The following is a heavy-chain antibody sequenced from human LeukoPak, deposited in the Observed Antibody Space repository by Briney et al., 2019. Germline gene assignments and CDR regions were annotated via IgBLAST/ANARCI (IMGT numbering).Heavy chain of an antibody. CDR3: ARDFYDILTGYQRGAFDY. D-gene: IGHD3-9*01. CDR2: MNPNSGNT. Sequence: ASVKVSCKASGYTFTSYDINWVRQATGQGLEWMGWMNPNSGNTGYAQKFQGRVTMTRDTSISTAYMELSRLRSDDTAVYYCARDFYDILTGYQRGAFDYWGQGTLVTVSS. V-gene: IGHV1-8*01. CDR1: GYTFTSYD. J-gene: IGHJ4*02.